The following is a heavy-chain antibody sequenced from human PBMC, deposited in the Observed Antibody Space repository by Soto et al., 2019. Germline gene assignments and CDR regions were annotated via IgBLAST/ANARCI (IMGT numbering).Heavy chain of an antibody. CDR2: VRGDNGHT. CDR3: ARDLGYCRSGTCYREWFDP. CDR1: GYTFTTHG. Sequence: QVQLVQSGAEVKKPGASVKVSCKASGYTFTTHGISWVRQAPGQGLEWMGWVRGDNGHTNYAQSLQGRVTMTTDTSTNTAYMELRSLRSDDTAVYYWARDLGYCRSGTCYREWFDPWGQGTLVTVSS. D-gene: IGHD2-15*01. V-gene: IGHV1-18*01. J-gene: IGHJ5*02.